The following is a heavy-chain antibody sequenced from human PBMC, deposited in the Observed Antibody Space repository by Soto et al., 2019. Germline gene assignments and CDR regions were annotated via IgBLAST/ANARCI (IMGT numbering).Heavy chain of an antibody. V-gene: IGHV3-48*02. D-gene: IGHD1-26*01. J-gene: IGHJ6*02. Sequence: PGGSLRLSCAVSGFTISTYHLNWVRQAPGKGLEWVSYISTDLRALYYADSVRGRFTISRDNAKNSLYLQMTSLRDEDTGVYYCTRDGRRGYDMDVWGQGTTVTVSS. CDR2: ISTDLRAL. CDR1: GFTISTYH. CDR3: TRDGRRGYDMDV.